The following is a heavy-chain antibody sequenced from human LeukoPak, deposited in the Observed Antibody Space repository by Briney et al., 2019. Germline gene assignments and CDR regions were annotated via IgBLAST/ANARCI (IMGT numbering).Heavy chain of an antibody. V-gene: IGHV3-23*01. J-gene: IGHJ4*02. CDR1: GFTFSSYA. CDR3: AKDQMNVGATSDY. D-gene: IGHD1-26*01. CDR2: ISGSGGST. Sequence: TGGSLRLSCAASGFTFSSYAMSWVRQAPGKGLEWVSAISGSGGSTYYADSVKGRFTISRDNSKNTLYLQMNSLRAEDTAVYYCAKDQMNVGATSDYWGQGTLVTVSS.